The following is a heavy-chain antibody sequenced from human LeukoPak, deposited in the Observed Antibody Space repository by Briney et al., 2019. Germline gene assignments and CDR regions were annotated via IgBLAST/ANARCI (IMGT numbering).Heavy chain of an antibody. Sequence: GGALRLSCAASGFTFSDYYMSWIRQDPGEGLEWVGRSRSNSDGVIIDYAAPVKGRFTISRDDSKNTLYLQMNRLTSEDTAVYYCAQGSGFYYDYWGQGTLVTVSS. CDR1: GFTFSDYY. D-gene: IGHD3-22*01. CDR3: AQGSGFYYDY. J-gene: IGHJ4*02. CDR2: SRSNSDGVII. V-gene: IGHV3-15*01.